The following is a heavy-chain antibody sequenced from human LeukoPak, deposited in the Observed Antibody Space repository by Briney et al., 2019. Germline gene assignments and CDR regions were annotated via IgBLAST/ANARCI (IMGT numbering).Heavy chain of an antibody. Sequence: PSETLSLTCTVSGGSFNSFFWSWIRQPPGKGLEWIGYIYTSGNTYYSPSLKSRVTISLDTSKNQFSLKLISVTAADTAGYYCARRGTWFGPWGQGTLVTVSS. V-gene: IGHV4-4*09. D-gene: IGHD3-10*01. J-gene: IGHJ5*02. CDR2: IYTSGNT. CDR3: ARRGTWFGP. CDR1: GGSFNSFF.